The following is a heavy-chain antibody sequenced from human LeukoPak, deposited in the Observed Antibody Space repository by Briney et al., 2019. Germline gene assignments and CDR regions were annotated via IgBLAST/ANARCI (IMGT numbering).Heavy chain of an antibody. CDR3: ATRPDGNDVPYFDY. CDR2: IYSGGSS. D-gene: IGHD5-12*01. V-gene: IGHV3-66*01. CDR1: GPTLGFKC. J-gene: IGHJ4*02. Sequence: GGSLRLSCAASGPTLGFKCMSWVRQAPGKGLEWVSIIYSGGSSYYADSVKGTFTVSRDTSKNTLYLQMNSLSADDTAVYYCATRPDGNDVPYFDYWGQGTLVTVPS.